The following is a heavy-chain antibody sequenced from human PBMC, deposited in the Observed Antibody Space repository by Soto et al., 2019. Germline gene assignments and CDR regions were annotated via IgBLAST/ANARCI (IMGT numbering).Heavy chain of an antibody. Sequence: GGSLRLSCAASGFTFSSYAMNWVRQGPGKGLEWVSTISGSAGSTYYADSVKGRFTISRDNSKNTLYLQMDSLSVEDTAMYYCAKVPSAVASTPWFDPWGQGTLVTSPQ. CDR1: GFTFSSYA. D-gene: IGHD2-15*01. V-gene: IGHV3-23*01. CDR2: ISGSAGST. CDR3: AKVPSAVASTPWFDP. J-gene: IGHJ5*02.